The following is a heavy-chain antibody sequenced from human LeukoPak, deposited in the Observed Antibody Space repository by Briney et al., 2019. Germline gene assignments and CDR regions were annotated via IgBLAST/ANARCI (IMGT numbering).Heavy chain of an antibody. V-gene: IGHV3-23*01. J-gene: IGHJ4*02. Sequence: QTGGSLRLSCEASGFTFSNYSMSWVRQAPGRGLEWVSVISESGDVTHYADAMKGRFTISRDNAKNTLNLQMNSLRAEDTAIYYCARDSSHYLGSSDYWGQGTLVTVSS. D-gene: IGHD6-6*01. CDR3: ARDSSHYLGSSDY. CDR2: ISESGDVT. CDR1: GFTFSNYS.